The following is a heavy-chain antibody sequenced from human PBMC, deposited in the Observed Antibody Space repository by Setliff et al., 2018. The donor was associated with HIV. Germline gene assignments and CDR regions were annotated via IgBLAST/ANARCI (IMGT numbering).Heavy chain of an antibody. J-gene: IGHJ4*02. Sequence: SETLSLTCAVYGGSFSGYYWSWIRQPPGKGLEWIGEINHSGSTNYNPSLKSRVTMSMDMSKNLFSLNLSSVTAADSAVYYCARIAWKQGAVGSFCDYWGQGGLVTV. CDR3: ARIAWKQGAVGSFCDY. CDR2: INHSGST. V-gene: IGHV4-34*01. CDR1: GGSFSGYY. D-gene: IGHD3-10*01.